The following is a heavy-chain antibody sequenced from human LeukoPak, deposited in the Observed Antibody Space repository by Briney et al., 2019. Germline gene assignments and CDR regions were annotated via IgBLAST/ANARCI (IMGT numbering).Heavy chain of an antibody. J-gene: IGHJ4*02. CDR2: ISGSGGST. D-gene: IGHD3-9*01. V-gene: IGHV3-23*01. Sequence: GGSLRLSCAASGFTFGSYAMSWVRQAPGKGLEWVSAISGSGGSTYYADSVKGRFTISRDNSKNTLYLQMNSLRAEDTAVYYCASGAVSDILTGSFYFDYWGQGTLVTVSS. CDR1: GFTFGSYA. CDR3: ASGAVSDILTGSFYFDY.